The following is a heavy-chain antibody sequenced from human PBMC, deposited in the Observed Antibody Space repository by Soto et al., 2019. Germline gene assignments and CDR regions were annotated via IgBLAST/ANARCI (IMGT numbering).Heavy chain of an antibody. CDR3: ARVPYCSSSSCYSYFDS. CDR1: GFTLSNYW. V-gene: IGHV3-74*01. D-gene: IGHD2-2*01. Sequence: EVQLVESGGGLVQPGGSLRLSCAASGFTLSNYWMHWARQAPGKGLVWVSRISSDGSSTNYADSVKGRFTISRDNAKNTLHLXXXSLXXXDTAVYYCARVPYCSSSSCYSYFDSWGQGTLVTVSS. J-gene: IGHJ4*02. CDR2: ISSDGSST.